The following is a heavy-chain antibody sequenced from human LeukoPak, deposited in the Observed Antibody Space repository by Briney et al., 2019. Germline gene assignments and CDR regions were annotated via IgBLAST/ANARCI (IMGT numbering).Heavy chain of an antibody. D-gene: IGHD6-13*01. CDR2: ISGSGAST. CDR1: GFTLRNYA. V-gene: IGHV3-23*01. J-gene: IGHJ6*02. CDR3: AKYSAAGNSNYHYGMDV. Sequence: GGSLRLSCAASGFTLRNYAMSWVRQAPGEGLEWVSAISGSGASTYYADSVKGRFTISSGNPKNTLYLQMNSLRAEDTAVYYCAKYSAAGNSNYHYGMDVWGQGTTVTVSS.